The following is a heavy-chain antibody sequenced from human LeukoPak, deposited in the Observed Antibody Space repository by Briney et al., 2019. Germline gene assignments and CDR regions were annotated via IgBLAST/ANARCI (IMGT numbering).Heavy chain of an antibody. CDR3: ARGVESYSSSSGGYYY. Sequence: GGSLRLSCAASGFTFSSYGMHWVRQAPGKGLEWVAVIWYDGSNKYYADSVKGRFTISRDNSKNTLYLQMNSLRAEDTAVYYCARGVESYSSSSGGYYYWGQGTLVTVSS. CDR1: GFTFSSYG. D-gene: IGHD6-6*01. CDR2: IWYDGSNK. V-gene: IGHV3-33*01. J-gene: IGHJ4*02.